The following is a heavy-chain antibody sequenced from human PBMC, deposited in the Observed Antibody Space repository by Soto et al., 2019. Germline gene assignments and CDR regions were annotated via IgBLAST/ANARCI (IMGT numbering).Heavy chain of an antibody. V-gene: IGHV1-46*01. CDR2: IDPSGGST. CDR3: ARATIPAAGIYVLDV. CDR1: GYNFGSYH. J-gene: IGHJ6*02. Sequence: ASVKVSCKAFGYNFGSYHMHWVRQAPGQGLEWMGIIDPSGGSTSYAQKFQGRVTMTRDTSSTTVYMDLDSLRSEDTAVYYFARATIPAAGIYVLDVWGQGTTVTVS. D-gene: IGHD6-13*01.